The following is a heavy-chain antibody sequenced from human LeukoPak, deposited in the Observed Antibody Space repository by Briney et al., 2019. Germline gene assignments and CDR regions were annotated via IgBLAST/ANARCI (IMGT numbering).Heavy chain of an antibody. D-gene: IGHD3-22*01. CDR2: IYPGDSDT. CDR3: ARHGYYYDSSGYPYYFDY. Sequence: GESLKISCKGSGYSFTSYWIGWVRQMPGKGLEWMAIIYPGDSDTRYSPSFQGQVTISVDKSITTAYLQWSSLKASDTAMHYCARHGYYYDSSGYPYYFDYWGQGTLVTVSS. V-gene: IGHV5-51*01. CDR1: GYSFTSYW. J-gene: IGHJ4*02.